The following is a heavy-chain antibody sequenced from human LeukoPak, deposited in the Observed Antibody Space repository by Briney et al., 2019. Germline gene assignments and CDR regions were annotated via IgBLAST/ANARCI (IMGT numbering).Heavy chain of an antibody. CDR3: ARSYDSSGYYFKYAFDI. J-gene: IGHJ3*02. CDR1: GYTFTTYA. CDR2: INPNSGGT. Sequence: ASVKVSCKASGYTFTTYAMNWVRQAPGQGLEWMGWINPNSGGTNYAQKFQGRVTMTRDTSISTAYMELSRLRSDDTAVYYCARSYDSSGYYFKYAFDIWGQGTMVTVSS. V-gene: IGHV1-2*02. D-gene: IGHD3-22*01.